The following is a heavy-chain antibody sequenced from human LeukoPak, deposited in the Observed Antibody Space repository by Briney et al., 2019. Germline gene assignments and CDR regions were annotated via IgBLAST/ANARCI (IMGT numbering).Heavy chain of an antibody. CDR1: GGSISSYY. J-gene: IGHJ4*02. CDR3: AMTYCSSTSCYLDY. Sequence: PSETLSLTCTVSGGSISSYYWSWIRQPPGKGLEWIGYIYYSGSTNYNLSFKSRVTISVDTSKNQFSLKLSSVTAADTAVYYCAMTYCSSTSCYLDYWGQGTLVTVSS. V-gene: IGHV4-59*01. D-gene: IGHD2-2*01. CDR2: IYYSGST.